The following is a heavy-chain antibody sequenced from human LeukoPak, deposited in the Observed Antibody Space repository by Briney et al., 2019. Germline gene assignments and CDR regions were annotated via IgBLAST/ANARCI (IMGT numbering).Heavy chain of an antibody. D-gene: IGHD4-17*01. CDR3: ARGGDYEFGY. Sequence: PSETLSLTCTVSGGSISGYSWSWIRQPAGKGLEWIGLIYTSGSTNYNPSLKSRVTMSVDTSKNQLSLKLSSVTAADAAVYYCARGGDYEFGYWGQGTLVTVSS. J-gene: IGHJ4*02. CDR1: GGSISGYS. CDR2: IYTSGST. V-gene: IGHV4-4*07.